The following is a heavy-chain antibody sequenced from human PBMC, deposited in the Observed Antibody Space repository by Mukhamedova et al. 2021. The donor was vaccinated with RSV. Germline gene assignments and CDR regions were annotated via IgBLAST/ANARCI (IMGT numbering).Heavy chain of an antibody. CDR2: IFSNDEK. V-gene: IGHV2-26*01. D-gene: IGHD5-24*01. CDR3: ARTNRGEMATIPNFDY. Sequence: HIFSNDEKSYSTSLKSRLTISKDTSKSQVVLTMTNMDPVDTVTYYCARTNRGEMATIPNFDYWGQGTLVTVSS. J-gene: IGHJ4*02.